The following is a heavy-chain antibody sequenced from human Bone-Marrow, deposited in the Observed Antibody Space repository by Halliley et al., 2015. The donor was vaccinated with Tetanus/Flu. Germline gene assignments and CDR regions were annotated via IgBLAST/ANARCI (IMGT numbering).Heavy chain of an antibody. CDR2: ISDSGST. V-gene: IGHV4-59*01. CDR1: GASISSYS. Sequence: TLSLTCTVSGASISSYSWSWIRQPPGKGLERIGYISDSGSTDYNPSLKSRVTLSVDTSKNQFSLKLRSVTAADTAVYYCASERGNDDFSIWFDPWGQGTLVTVSS. J-gene: IGHJ5*02. CDR3: ASERGNDDFSIWFDP. D-gene: IGHD4-4*01.